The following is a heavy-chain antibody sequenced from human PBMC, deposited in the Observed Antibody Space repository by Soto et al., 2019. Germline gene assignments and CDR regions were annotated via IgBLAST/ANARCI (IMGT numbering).Heavy chain of an antibody. CDR3: AKNHRLHDVFLDY. D-gene: IGHD4-4*01. J-gene: IGHJ4*02. CDR2: IYYSGTT. V-gene: IGHV4-39*01. Sequence: QLQLQESGPGLVKPSETLSLTCTVSGDSVSSSSYDWAWIRQPPGKGLEWIGSIYYSGTTYYNPSLKSRVAISVDTSKNQFSLKVSSVTAADTAVYYCAKNHRLHDVFLDYWGKGALVTVSS. CDR1: GDSVSSSSYD.